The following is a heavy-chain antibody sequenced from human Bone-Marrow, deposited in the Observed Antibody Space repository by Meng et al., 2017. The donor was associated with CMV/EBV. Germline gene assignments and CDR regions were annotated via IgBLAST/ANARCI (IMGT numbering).Heavy chain of an antibody. J-gene: IGHJ4*02. Sequence: GESLKISCAASGCTFSSYAMHWVRQAPGKGLEWVGFIRSKAYGGTTEYAASVKGRFTISRDDSKSIAYLQMNSLKTEDTAVYYCTRVWYYCSGGSCYSGSYYWGQGTLVTVSS. CDR1: GCTFSSYA. CDR3: TRVWYYCSGGSCYSGSYY. D-gene: IGHD2-15*01. V-gene: IGHV3-49*04. CDR2: IRSKAYGGTT.